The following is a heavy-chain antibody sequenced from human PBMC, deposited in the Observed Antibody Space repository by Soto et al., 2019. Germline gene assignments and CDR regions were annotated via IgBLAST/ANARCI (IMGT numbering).Heavy chain of an antibody. CDR3: ADVEVVGTSGY. J-gene: IGHJ4*02. V-gene: IGHV3-72*01. D-gene: IGHD6-19*01. Sequence: EVQMVESGGGLVQPGGSLRLSCAASGFTFSDHYMDWVRQAPGKGLEWVGRIRNKARRYTTEYAASVKGRFIISRDDLKSSLYLQMNTLKTEDTAVYYCADVEVVGTSGYWGQGTPVTGSS. CDR1: GFTFSDHY. CDR2: IRNKARRYTT.